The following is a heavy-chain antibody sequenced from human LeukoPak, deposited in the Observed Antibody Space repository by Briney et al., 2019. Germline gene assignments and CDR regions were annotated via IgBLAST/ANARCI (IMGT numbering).Heavy chain of an antibody. CDR1: GGSISSGGYY. J-gene: IGHJ6*03. CDR3: AKETSRRVAVTKPPYYYYYHYMDV. D-gene: IGHD4-17*01. V-gene: IGHV4-30-2*02. CDR2: IYHSGST. Sequence: PSETLSLTCTVSGGSISSGGYYWSWIRQPPGKGLEWIGYIYHSGSTYYNPSLKSRVTISLDTSKNHLSLRLTAVTAADTAVYFCAKETSRRVAVTKPPYYYYYHYMDVWDAGTAVTISS.